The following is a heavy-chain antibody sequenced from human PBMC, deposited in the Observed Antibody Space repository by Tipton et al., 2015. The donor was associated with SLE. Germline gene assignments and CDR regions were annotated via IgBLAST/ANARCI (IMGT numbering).Heavy chain of an antibody. Sequence: QLVQSGGGVVQPGRSLRLSCAASRFTFSSYGMHWVRQAPGRGLEWVAVIWYDGSNKYYADSVKGRFTISRDNSRNTLYLQMNSLRAEDTAVYYCAKEADIWGQGTMVTVSS. CDR2: IWYDGSNK. CDR3: AKEADI. CDR1: RFTFSSYG. J-gene: IGHJ3*02. V-gene: IGHV3-33*06.